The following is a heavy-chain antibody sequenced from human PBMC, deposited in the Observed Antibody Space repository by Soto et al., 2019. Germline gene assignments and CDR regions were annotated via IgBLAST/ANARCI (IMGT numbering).Heavy chain of an antibody. J-gene: IGHJ4*02. Sequence: GGSLRLSCAASGFTFSSYGMHWVRQAPGKGLEWVAVISYDGSNKYYADSVKGRFTISRDNSKNTLYLQMNSLRAEDTAVYYCANVKNYYDSSGIFPSYFDYWGQGTLVTV. CDR1: GFTFSSYG. CDR3: ANVKNYYDSSGIFPSYFDY. CDR2: ISYDGSNK. V-gene: IGHV3-30*18. D-gene: IGHD3-22*01.